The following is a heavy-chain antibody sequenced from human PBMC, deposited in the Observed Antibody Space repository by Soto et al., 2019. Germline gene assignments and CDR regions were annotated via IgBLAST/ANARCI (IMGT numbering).Heavy chain of an antibody. CDR3: TKGLEMATITSCAFDI. CDR1: GFTFSSYG. V-gene: IGHV3-30*18. D-gene: IGHD5-12*01. J-gene: IGHJ3*02. Sequence: PGGSLRLSCAASGFTFSSYGMHWVRQAPGKGLEWVAVISYDGSDKYYADSVKGRFTISRDNSKNTLYLQMNSLRAEDTAVYYCTKGLEMATITSCAFDIWGQGTMVTVSS. CDR2: ISYDGSDK.